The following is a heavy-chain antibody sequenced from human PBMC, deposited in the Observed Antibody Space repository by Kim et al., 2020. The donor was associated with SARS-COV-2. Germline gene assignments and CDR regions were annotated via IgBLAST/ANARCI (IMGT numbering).Heavy chain of an antibody. V-gene: IGHV3-33*01. CDR2: IWYDGSNK. CDR3: ARNGPYSSSWGTSFDY. J-gene: IGHJ4*02. D-gene: IGHD6-13*01. Sequence: GGSLRLSCAASGFTFSSYGMHWVRQAPGKGLEWVAVIWYDGSNKYYADSVKGRFTISRDNYKNTLYLQMNSLRAEDTAVYYCARNGPYSSSWGTSFDYWGQGTLVTVSS. CDR1: GFTFSSYG.